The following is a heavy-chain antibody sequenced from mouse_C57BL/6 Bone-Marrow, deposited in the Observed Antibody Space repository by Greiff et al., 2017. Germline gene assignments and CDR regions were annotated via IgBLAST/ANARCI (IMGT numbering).Heavy chain of an antibody. D-gene: IGHD2-3*01. CDR1: GFTFSSYG. J-gene: IGHJ1*03. Sequence: EVMLVESGGDLVKPGGSLKLSCAASGFTFSSYGMSWVRQTPDKRLEWVATISSGGSYTYYPDSVKGRFTISRDNAKNTLYLQMSSLKSEDTAMYYWARHDGCYWYFDVWGTGTTVTVSS. CDR3: ARHDGCYWYFDV. V-gene: IGHV5-6*01. CDR2: ISSGGSYT.